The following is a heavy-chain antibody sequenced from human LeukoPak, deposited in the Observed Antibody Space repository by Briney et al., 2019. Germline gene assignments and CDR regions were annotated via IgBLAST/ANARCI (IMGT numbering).Heavy chain of an antibody. CDR2: ISAYNGNT. D-gene: IGHD3-10*01. CDR3: ARDGGGQWFGESQSDY. J-gene: IGHJ4*02. Sequence: GASVKVSCKASGYTFTSYGISWVRQAPGQGLEWMGWISAYNGNTNYAQKLQGRVTMTTDTSTSTAYMVLRSLRSDDTAVYYCARDGGGQWFGESQSDYWGQGTLVTVSS. V-gene: IGHV1-18*01. CDR1: GYTFTSYG.